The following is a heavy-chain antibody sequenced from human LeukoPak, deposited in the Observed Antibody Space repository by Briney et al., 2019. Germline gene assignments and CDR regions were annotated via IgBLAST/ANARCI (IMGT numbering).Heavy chain of an antibody. J-gene: IGHJ4*02. D-gene: IGHD3-10*01. Sequence: PGKSLRLSCTASGFTFGDYAMSWFRQAPGKGLEWVGFIRSKAYGGTTEYAASVKGRFTISRDDSKSIAYLQMNSLKTEDTAVYYCTRGMVRGVKGFDYWGQGTLVTVSS. CDR1: GFTFGDYA. V-gene: IGHV3-49*03. CDR2: IRSKAYGGTT. CDR3: TRGMVRGVKGFDY.